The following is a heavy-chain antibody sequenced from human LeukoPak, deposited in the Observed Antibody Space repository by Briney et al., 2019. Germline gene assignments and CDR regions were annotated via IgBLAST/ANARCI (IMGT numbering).Heavy chain of an antibody. V-gene: IGHV3-23*01. Sequence: GGSLRLSCAASGFTFSSYAMNWVRQAPGKGLEWVSFISGSGDTTYYADSVKGRFTTSRDSSKNTLYLQMNSLRAEDTAVYYCAKSRGESRGASNYWGQGTLVTVSS. CDR1: GFTFSSYA. CDR3: AKSRGESRGASNY. D-gene: IGHD1-26*01. CDR2: ISGSGDTT. J-gene: IGHJ4*02.